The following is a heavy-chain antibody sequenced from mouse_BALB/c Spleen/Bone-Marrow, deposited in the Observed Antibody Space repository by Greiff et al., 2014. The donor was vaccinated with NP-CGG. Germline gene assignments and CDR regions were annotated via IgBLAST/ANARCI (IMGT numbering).Heavy chain of an antibody. CDR2: ISDGSTYT. CDR3: ARDRGVQGYAMDY. D-gene: IGHD2-14*01. V-gene: IGHV5-4*02. J-gene: IGHJ4*01. CDR1: GFTFSDYY. Sequence: EVKLMESGGGLVKPGGSLKLSCAASGFTFSDYYMYWVRQTPEKRLEWVATISDGSTYTYYPDSVKGRFTISRDNAKNSLYLQMSSLKSEDTALYYCARDRGVQGYAMDYWGQGTSVTVSS.